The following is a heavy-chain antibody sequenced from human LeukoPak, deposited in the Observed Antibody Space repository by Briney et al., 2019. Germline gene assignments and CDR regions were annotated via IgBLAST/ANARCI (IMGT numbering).Heavy chain of an antibody. J-gene: IGHJ6*04. Sequence: SETLSLTCAVYGGSFSGYYWSWIRQPPGKGLEWIGEINHSGSTNYNPSLKSRVTISEDTSKNQFSLKLSSVTAADTAVYYCARGRSSYQLLSYYYYGMDVWGKGTTVTVSS. CDR3: ARGRSSYQLLSYYYYGMDV. D-gene: IGHD2-2*01. CDR1: GGSFSGYY. CDR2: INHSGST. V-gene: IGHV4-34*01.